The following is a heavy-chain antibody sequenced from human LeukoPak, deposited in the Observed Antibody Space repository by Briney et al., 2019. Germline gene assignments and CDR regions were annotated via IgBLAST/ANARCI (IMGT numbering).Heavy chain of an antibody. CDR3: AKDSSGWLADPEYFQH. V-gene: IGHV3-23*01. D-gene: IGHD6-19*01. J-gene: IGHJ1*01. Sequence: GGSLRLSCAASGFTFSSYAMSWVRQAPGKGLEWVSAISGSGGSTYYADSVKGRFTISRDNSKNTLYLQMNSLRAEDTAVYYCAKDSSGWLADPEYFQHWGQGTLVTVSS. CDR1: GFTFSSYA. CDR2: ISGSGGST.